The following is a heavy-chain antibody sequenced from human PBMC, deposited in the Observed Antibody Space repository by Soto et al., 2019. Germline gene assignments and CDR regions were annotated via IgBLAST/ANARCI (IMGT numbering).Heavy chain of an antibody. D-gene: IGHD3-16*02. CDR1: GFTFSSYS. J-gene: IGHJ4*02. CDR3: ARDGALSDYVWGSYRSRFDY. Sequence: LRLSCAASGFTFSSYSMNWVRQAPGKGLEWVSYISSSSSTIYYADSVKGRFTISRDNAKNSLYLQMNSLRDEDTAVYYCARDGALSDYVWGSYRSRFDYWGQGTLVTVSS. V-gene: IGHV3-48*02. CDR2: ISSSSSTI.